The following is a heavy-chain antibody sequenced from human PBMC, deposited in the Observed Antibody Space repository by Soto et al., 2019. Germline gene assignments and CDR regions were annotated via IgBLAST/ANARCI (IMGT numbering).Heavy chain of an antibody. CDR3: ARAQPQYRYNWFDP. CDR2: IYHSGST. D-gene: IGHD2-2*01. CDR1: GYSISSGYY. J-gene: IGHJ5*02. V-gene: IGHV4-38-2*01. Sequence: PSETLSLTCAVSGYSISSGYYWGWIRQPAGKGLEWIGSIYHSGSTYYNPSLKSRVTISVDTSKNQFSLKLSSVTAADTAVYYCARAQPQYRYNWFDPWGQGTLVTVSS.